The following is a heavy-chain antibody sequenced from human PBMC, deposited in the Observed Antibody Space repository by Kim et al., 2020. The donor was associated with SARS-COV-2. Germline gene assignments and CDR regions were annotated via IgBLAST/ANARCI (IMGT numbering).Heavy chain of an antibody. CDR1: GGSFSGYY. Sequence: SETLSLTCAVYGGSFSGYYWSWIRQPPGKGLEWIGEINHSGSTNYNPSLKSRVTISVDTSKNQFSLKLSSVTAADTAVYYCARNFLLGYCSGGSCYSRRNWFDTWGQGTLVTVSS. J-gene: IGHJ5*02. D-gene: IGHD2-15*01. CDR2: INHSGST. V-gene: IGHV4-34*01. CDR3: ARNFLLGYCSGGSCYSRRNWFDT.